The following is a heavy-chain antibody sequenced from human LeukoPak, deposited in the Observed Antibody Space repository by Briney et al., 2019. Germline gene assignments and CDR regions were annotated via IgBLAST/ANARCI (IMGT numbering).Heavy chain of an antibody. D-gene: IGHD3-22*01. Sequence: SETLSLTCAVYGGSFSGYYWSWIRQPPGKGLEWIGYIYYSGSTNYNPSLKSRVTISVDTSKNQFSLKLSSVTAADTAVYYCARVRYYYDSSGYYEPPYFDYWGQGTLVTVSS. CDR3: ARVRYYYDSSGYYEPPYFDY. CDR2: IYYSGST. J-gene: IGHJ4*02. V-gene: IGHV4-59*01. CDR1: GGSFSGYY.